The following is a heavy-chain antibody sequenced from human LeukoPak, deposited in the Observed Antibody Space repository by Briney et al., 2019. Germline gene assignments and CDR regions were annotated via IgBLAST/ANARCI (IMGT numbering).Heavy chain of an antibody. D-gene: IGHD3-3*01. J-gene: IGHJ3*02. CDR2: IKQDGSEK. Sequence: GGSLRLSCAASGFTLSNYWMSWVRQAPGKGLEWVANIKQDGSEKYYVDSVKGRFTISRDNAKNSLYLQMNSLRAEDTAVYYCARDGTIFGVVITYDAFDIWGQGTMVTVSS. CDR1: GFTLSNYW. V-gene: IGHV3-7*01. CDR3: ARDGTIFGVVITYDAFDI.